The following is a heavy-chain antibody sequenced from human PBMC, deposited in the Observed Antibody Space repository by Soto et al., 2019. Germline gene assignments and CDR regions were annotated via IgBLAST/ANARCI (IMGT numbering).Heavy chain of an antibody. Sequence: QVQLVESGGGVVQPGRSLRLSCAASGFTFSSYAMHWVRQAPGKGLEWVAVISYDGSNKYYADSVKGRFTISRDNSKNTLYLQMNSLGAEDTAVYYCARGGGTTVTTLGWFAPWGQGTLVTVSS. CDR2: ISYDGSNK. V-gene: IGHV3-30-3*01. J-gene: IGHJ5*02. CDR1: GFTFSSYA. D-gene: IGHD4-4*01. CDR3: ARGGGTTVTTLGWFAP.